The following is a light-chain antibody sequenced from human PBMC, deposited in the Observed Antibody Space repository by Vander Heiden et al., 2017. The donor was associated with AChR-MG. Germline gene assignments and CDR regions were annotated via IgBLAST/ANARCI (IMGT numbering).Light chain of an antibody. CDR3: SSWDDGLNGII. CDR2: KNN. V-gene: IGLV1-44*01. Sequence: QSVVTQSPSASGTPGQRVTISCSGSSSNIGSNTVNWYQLLPGAAPKLLIYKNNERPSGVPDRFSASKSGTSASLAITGLQSDDEADYYCSSWDDGLNGIIFGGGTKLTVL. CDR1: SSNIGSNT. J-gene: IGLJ2*01.